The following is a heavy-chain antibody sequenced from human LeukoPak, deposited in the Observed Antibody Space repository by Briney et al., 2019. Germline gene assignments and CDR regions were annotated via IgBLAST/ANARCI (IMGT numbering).Heavy chain of an antibody. CDR3: ARDAYYYDSSGYYSVHDY. D-gene: IGHD3-22*01. J-gene: IGHJ4*02. V-gene: IGHV3-20*04. CDR2: INWNGGST. Sequence: GGSLRLSCAASGFTFDDYGMSWVRHAPGKGLEWVSGINWNGGSTGYADSVKGRFTISRDNSKNTLYLQMNSLRAEDTAVYYCARDAYYYDSSGYYSVHDYWGQGTLVTVSS. CDR1: GFTFDDYG.